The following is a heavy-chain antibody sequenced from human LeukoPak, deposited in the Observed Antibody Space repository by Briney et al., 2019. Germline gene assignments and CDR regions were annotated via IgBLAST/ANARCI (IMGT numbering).Heavy chain of an antibody. CDR1: GGSMSNYC. V-gene: IGHV4-4*07. Sequence: SETLPLTCSVSGGSMSNYCWSWIRQPAGKGLEWIGRIYSSGSTNYNPSLKSRVTMSIDTSKNQFSLKLSSVTAADTAVYYCARGFHSNFFWFDPWGQGTLVTVSS. CDR3: ARGFHSNFFWFDP. D-gene: IGHD4-11*01. J-gene: IGHJ5*02. CDR2: IYSSGST.